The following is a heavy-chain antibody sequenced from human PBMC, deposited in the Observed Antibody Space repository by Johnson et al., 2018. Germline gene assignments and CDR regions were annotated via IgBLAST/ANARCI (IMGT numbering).Heavy chain of an antibody. CDR1: GFSFSDYD. D-gene: IGHD3-3*02. Sequence: QVQLVQSGGGLVKPGGSLRLSCAAAGFSFSDYDMSWIRQAPGKGLEWISFISDNGTIIYYADYVKGRFTMSRDNARKSLYLQMNTLRVEDTAVYYCARGASYDHFWSGTYYFGMDVWGQGTTVIVSS. CDR3: ARGASYDHFWSGTYYFGMDV. V-gene: IGHV3-11*01. J-gene: IGHJ6*02. CDR2: ISDNGTII.